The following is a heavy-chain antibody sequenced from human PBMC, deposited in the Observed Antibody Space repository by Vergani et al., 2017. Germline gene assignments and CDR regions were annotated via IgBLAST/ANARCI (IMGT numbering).Heavy chain of an antibody. J-gene: IGHJ4*02. Sequence: QVQLVQSGAEVKKPGASVKVSCKASGYTFTGYYMHWVRQAPGQGLEWMGWIHPNSGGTNYAQKFQGRVTMTRDTSISTSYMVMRRLRSDDAAFYYCARGQLLPTSSFDYWGQGTLVTVSS. V-gene: IGHV1-2*02. CDR1: GYTFTGYY. D-gene: IGHD6-19*01. CDR3: ARGQLLPTSSFDY. CDR2: IHPNSGGT.